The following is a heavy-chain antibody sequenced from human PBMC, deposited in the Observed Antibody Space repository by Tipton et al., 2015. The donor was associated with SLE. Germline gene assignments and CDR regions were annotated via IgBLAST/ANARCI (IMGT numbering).Heavy chain of an antibody. CDR1: GFTFSSYG. CDR3: AKGTVGGSYFQY. J-gene: IGHJ4*02. Sequence: SLRLSCAASGFTFSSYGMSWVRQAPGKGLEWVSAISGSGGSTYYADSVKGRFTISRDNSKNTLYLQMNTLRAEDTAVYYCAKGTVGGSYFQYWGQGTLVTVSS. CDR2: ISGSGGST. V-gene: IGHV3-23*01. D-gene: IGHD3-16*01.